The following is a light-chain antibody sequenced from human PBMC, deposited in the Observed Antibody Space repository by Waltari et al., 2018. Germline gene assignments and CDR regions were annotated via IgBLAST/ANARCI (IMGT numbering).Light chain of an antibody. J-gene: IGKJ1*01. CDR1: QSIGGN. CDR3: QQSYSTPWT. V-gene: IGKV1-39*01. CDR2: AAS. Sequence: IEMTRLLPTQSPSVAVEVTITCRASQSIGGNLNWYQQTPGRAPKVLIYAASSVQSGVPSRFSGRGSGTDFTLTISSLQPEDFATYYCQQSYSTPWTFGQGTKVEIK.